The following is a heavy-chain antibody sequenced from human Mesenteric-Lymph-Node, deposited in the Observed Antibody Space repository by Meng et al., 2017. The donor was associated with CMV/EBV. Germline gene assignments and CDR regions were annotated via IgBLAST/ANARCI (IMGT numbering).Heavy chain of an antibody. CDR3: ARDRATWEFDY. J-gene: IGHJ4*02. CDR1: GGSFSGYY. D-gene: IGHD5-12*01. Sequence: SETLSLTCAVYGGSFSGYYWSWIRQPPGKGLEWIGKIHQIGSTNYNPSLQSRVTISVDTSKNQFSLKLSSVTAADTAVYYCARDRATWEFDYWGQGTLVTVSS. V-gene: IGHV4-34*01. CDR2: IHQIGST.